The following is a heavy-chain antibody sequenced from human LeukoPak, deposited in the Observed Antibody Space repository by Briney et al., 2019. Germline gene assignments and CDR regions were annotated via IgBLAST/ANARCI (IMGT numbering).Heavy chain of an antibody. CDR1: GGSISSGSYY. V-gene: IGHV4-61*02. CDR2: IYTSGST. D-gene: IGHD6-25*01. CDR3: AADRRERILTD. Sequence: SQTLSLTCTVSGGSISSGSYYWSWIRQPAGKGLEWIGRIYTSGSTNYNPSLKSRVTISVDKSKNQFSLKLSSVTAADTAVYYCAADRRERILTDWGQGTLVTVST. J-gene: IGHJ1*01.